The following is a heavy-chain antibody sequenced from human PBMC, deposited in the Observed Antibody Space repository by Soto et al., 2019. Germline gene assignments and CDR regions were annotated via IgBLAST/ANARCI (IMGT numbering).Heavy chain of an antibody. J-gene: IGHJ6*02. CDR1: GGTFSSYA. Sequence: ASVKVSCKASGGTFSSYAISWVRQAPGQGLEWMGRIIPILGIANYAQKFQGRVTITADKSTSTAYMELSSLRSEDTAVYYCASSVIVVPAAIKRDYYYYGMDVWGQGTTVTVSS. D-gene: IGHD2-2*01. CDR3: ASSVIVVPAAIKRDYYYYGMDV. V-gene: IGHV1-69*04. CDR2: IIPILGIA.